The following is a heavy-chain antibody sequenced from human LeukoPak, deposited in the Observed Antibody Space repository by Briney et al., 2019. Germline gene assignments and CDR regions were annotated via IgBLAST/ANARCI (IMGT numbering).Heavy chain of an antibody. D-gene: IGHD3-16*01. V-gene: IGHV3-7*01. CDR1: GLIFSSYW. J-gene: IGHJ4*02. CDR2: IKEDGSEK. CDR3: ARDLGEQKLTTENDF. Sequence: GGSLRLSCAASGLIFSSYWMSWVRQAPGKGLEWVANIKEDGSEKYYVDSVKGRFTISRDNARNSLYMQMNSLRVEDTAVYYCARDLGEQKLTTENDFWGQGTLVTVSS.